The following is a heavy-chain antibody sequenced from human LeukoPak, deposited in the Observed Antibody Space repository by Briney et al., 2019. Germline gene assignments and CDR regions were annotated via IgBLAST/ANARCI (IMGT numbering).Heavy chain of an antibody. D-gene: IGHD2-15*01. J-gene: IGHJ4*02. CDR2: ISNSGSTI. Sequence: PGGTLRLFCAASGFTFSSYEMNWVRQAPGKGLECVSFISNSGSTIYYADSVKGRFTISRDNAKDSLYLQMNSLRAEDTAIYYCARDSRYCSGGSCYPAEDYYFDCWGQGTLVTVSS. CDR1: GFTFSSYE. CDR3: ARDSRYCSGGSCYPAEDYYFDC. V-gene: IGHV3-48*03.